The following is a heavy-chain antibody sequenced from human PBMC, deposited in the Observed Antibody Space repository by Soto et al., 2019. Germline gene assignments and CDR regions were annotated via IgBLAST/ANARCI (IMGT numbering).Heavy chain of an antibody. CDR1: GFTFSSYS. V-gene: IGHV3-21*01. J-gene: IGHJ4*02. D-gene: IGHD3-22*01. Sequence: GGSLRLSCAASGFTFSSYSMNWVRQAPGKGLEWVSSISSSSSYIYYADSVKGRFTISRDNAKNSLYLQMNSLRAEDTAVYYCASEPTYYYDSSGYYPLPFDYWGQGTLVTV. CDR2: ISSSSSYI. CDR3: ASEPTYYYDSSGYYPLPFDY.